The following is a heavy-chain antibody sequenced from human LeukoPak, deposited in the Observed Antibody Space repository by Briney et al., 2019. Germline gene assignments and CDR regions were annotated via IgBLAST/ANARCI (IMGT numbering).Heavy chain of an antibody. CDR3: AREVTPYY. CDR1: GFTFSDYY. CDR2: INQDGSEK. D-gene: IGHD4-23*01. V-gene: IGHV3-7*01. Sequence: GGSLRLSCVASGFTFSDYYMTWVRQPPGKGLEWVANINQDGSEKYYVDSVKGRFTISRGNAKNSLFLQMNSLRAEDTAVYYCAREVTPYYWGQGALVTVSS. J-gene: IGHJ4*02.